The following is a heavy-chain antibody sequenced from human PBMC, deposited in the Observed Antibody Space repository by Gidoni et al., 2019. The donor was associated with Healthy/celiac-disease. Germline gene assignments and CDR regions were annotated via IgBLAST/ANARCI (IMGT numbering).Heavy chain of an antibody. D-gene: IGHD1-1*01. CDR3: ARGQDDGDYYYYMDV. J-gene: IGHJ6*03. V-gene: IGHV4-30-2*01. CDR1: GGSIISGGYS. Sequence: QLQLQESGPGLVKPSQTLSLTCAVSGGSIISGGYSWSWIRQPPGKGLEWIGYIYHSGSTYSNPSLKSRVTISVDRSKHQFSLKLSSVTAADTAVYYCARGQDDGDYYYYMDVWGKGTTVTVSS. CDR2: IYHSGST.